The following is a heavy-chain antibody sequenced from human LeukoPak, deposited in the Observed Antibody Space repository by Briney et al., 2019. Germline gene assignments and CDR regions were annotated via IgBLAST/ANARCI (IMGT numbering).Heavy chain of an antibody. V-gene: IGHV4-31*02. CDR1: AGSISSRDFF. Sequence: SQTLSLTCTVSAGSISSRDFFWSWVRHHPGKGLEWIGYIFYSGSTYYNPSLEGRVTMSVDTSKNRFSLTLTSVTAADTAVYYCTRITGLMRVTFDTWGQGTLVTVSS. D-gene: IGHD2-8*02. CDR3: TRITGLMRVTFDT. J-gene: IGHJ5*02. CDR2: IFYSGST.